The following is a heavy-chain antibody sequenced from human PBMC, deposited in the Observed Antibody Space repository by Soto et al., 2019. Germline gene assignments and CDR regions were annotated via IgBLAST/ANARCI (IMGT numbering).Heavy chain of an antibody. CDR2: ISAYNGDT. V-gene: IGHV1-18*04. CDR1: GYTFTNYG. CDR3: VLGGLETGYYRDMDY. Sequence: QDHLVQSGAAVKKPGASAKVSCKASGYTFTNYGINWVRQAPGRGLEWVAWISAYNGDTSYAQHFQGRVTVTTETLTNTAYMELRSLRPDDTAVYFCVLGGLETGYYRDMDYWGQGTLVSVSS. J-gene: IGHJ4*02. D-gene: IGHD3-9*01.